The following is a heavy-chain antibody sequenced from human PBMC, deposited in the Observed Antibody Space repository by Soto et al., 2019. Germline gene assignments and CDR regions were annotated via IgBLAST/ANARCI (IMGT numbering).Heavy chain of an antibody. J-gene: IGHJ6*02. Sequence: SETLSLTCAVSGGSISSSNWWSWVRQPPGKGLEWIGEIYHSGSTNYNPSLKSRVTISVDKSKNQFSLKLSSVTAADKAVYYCARHFWPLAWPRIWFGDNYGMDVRGQGTKVTV. CDR3: ARHFWPLAWPRIWFGDNYGMDV. V-gene: IGHV4-4*02. CDR2: IYHSGST. D-gene: IGHD3-10*01. CDR1: GGSISSSNW.